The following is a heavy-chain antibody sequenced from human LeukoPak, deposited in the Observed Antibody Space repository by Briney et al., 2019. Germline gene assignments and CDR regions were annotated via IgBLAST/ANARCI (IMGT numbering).Heavy chain of an antibody. CDR2: MNPNGGNT. D-gene: IGHD6-13*01. J-gene: IGHJ4*02. CDR3: ARDGQQQLSTFDY. Sequence: ASVKVSCKASGYTFTSYDINWVPQATGQGLEWMGWMNPNGGNTGYAQKFQGRVTMTRDMSTSTVYMELSSLRSEDTAVYYCARDGQQQLSTFDYWGQGTLVTVSS. CDR1: GYTFTSYD. V-gene: IGHV1-8*02.